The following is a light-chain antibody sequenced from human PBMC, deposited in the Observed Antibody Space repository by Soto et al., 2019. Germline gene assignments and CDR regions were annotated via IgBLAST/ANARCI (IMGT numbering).Light chain of an antibody. CDR2: GTS. J-gene: IGKJ1*01. V-gene: IGKV1-5*03. CDR1: QSISIW. Sequence: DIHMTQSPSTLSASVGDRVTITCRASQSISIWLAWYQQKPGRAPNLLIYGTSSLESGVPSRFSGSGSGTEFPLTISSLQPDDFATSYCQHYNDYSWTFGQGTKVEIK. CDR3: QHYNDYSWT.